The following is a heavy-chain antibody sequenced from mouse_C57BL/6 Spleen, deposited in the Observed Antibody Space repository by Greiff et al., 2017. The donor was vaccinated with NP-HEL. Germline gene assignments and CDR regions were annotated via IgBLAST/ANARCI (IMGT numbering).Heavy chain of an antibody. D-gene: IGHD1-1*01. CDR1: GYTFTGYW. V-gene: IGHV1-9*01. CDR2: ILPGSGST. CDR3: ARDDERDYYGSSADY. Sequence: QVQLQQSGAELMKPGASVKLSCKATGYTFTGYWIEWVKQRPGHGLEWIGEILPGSGSTNYNEKFKGKATFTADTSSNTAYMQLRSLTTDDSASYYGARDDERDYYGSSADYWGQGTTLTVSS. J-gene: IGHJ2*01.